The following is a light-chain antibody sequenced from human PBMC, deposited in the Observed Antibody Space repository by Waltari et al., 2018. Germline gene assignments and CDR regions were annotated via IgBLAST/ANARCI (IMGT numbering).Light chain of an antibody. Sequence: QSALTQPRSVSGSPGQSVTISCTGTSSDVGGYNYVSWYQQHPGKAPELMIYDVNKRPSWGPVRFSGSKCGNTASLSISGLQAEDEADFYCCSYAGSYILVFGGGTKLTVL. J-gene: IGLJ2*01. CDR2: DVN. CDR1: SSDVGGYNY. CDR3: CSYAGSYILV. V-gene: IGLV2-11*01.